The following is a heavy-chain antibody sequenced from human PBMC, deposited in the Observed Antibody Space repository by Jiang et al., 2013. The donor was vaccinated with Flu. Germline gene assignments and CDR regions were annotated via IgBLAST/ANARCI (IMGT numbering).Heavy chain of an antibody. V-gene: IGHV1-2*04. CDR1: GYTFTGYY. D-gene: IGHD6-19*01. CDR3: ARGEAVAGMGQYFDY. CDR2: INPNSGGT. Sequence: VQLVESGAEVKKPGASVKVSCKASGYTFTGYYMHWVRQAPGQGLEWMGWINPNSGGTNYAQKFQGWVTMTRDTSISTAYMELSRLRSDDTAVYYCARGEAVAGMGQYFDYWGQGTPGHRLL. J-gene: IGHJ4*02.